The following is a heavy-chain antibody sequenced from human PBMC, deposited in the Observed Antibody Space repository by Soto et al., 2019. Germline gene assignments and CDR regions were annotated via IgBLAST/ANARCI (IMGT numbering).Heavy chain of an antibody. CDR1: GFRFKSFV. Sequence: QLVESGGGVVQPGTSLRLSCAASGFRFKSFVMHWVRQVPGKGLQWVALTSYDGNTKYYGDSVQGRFIVSIYNSKNTLDLQMYSLRLEDTALYYCARWVTTGGLDLWGQGTLVSVSS. CDR3: ARWVTTGGLDL. V-gene: IGHV3-30*19. CDR2: TSYDGNTK. J-gene: IGHJ5*02. D-gene: IGHD2-21*02.